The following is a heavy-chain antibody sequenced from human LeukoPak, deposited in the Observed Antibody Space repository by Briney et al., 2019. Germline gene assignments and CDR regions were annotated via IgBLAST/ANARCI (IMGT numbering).Heavy chain of an antibody. D-gene: IGHD1-26*01. Sequence: SETLSLTCTVSGYSISNGYYWGWIRQPPGKGLEWIGSIYHSGSTYYNPSLRSRVTISVDTSKNQFSLKLSSVTAADTAVYYCARYRNIVGATFRFFGLWGRGTLVTVSS. V-gene: IGHV4-38-2*02. CDR1: GYSISNGYY. CDR2: IYHSGST. J-gene: IGHJ2*01. CDR3: ARYRNIVGATFRFFGL.